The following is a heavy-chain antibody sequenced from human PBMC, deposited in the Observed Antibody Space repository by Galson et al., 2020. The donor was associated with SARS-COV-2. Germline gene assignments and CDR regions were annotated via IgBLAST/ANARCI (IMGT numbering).Heavy chain of an antibody. D-gene: IGHD1-26*01. V-gene: IGHV4-59*08. CDR1: IGSMTSHY. J-gene: IGHJ4*02. CDR3: ANLAEGRRSSEDY. CDR2: ISYTGST. Sequence: ETSETLSLTCAVSIGSMTSHYWSWIRQPPGKGLEWIGYISYTGSTTYNPSLKSRVTISIDTSKNQFSLKLTSVTAADTALYYCANLAEGRRSSEDYWGQGTLVTVSS.